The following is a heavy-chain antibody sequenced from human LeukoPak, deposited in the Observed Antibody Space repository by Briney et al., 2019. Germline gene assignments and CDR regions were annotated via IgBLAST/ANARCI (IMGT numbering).Heavy chain of an antibody. Sequence: LRLSCAASGFTFSSYSMNWVRQPPGKGLEWIGSIYYSGSTYYNPSLKSRVTISVDTSKNQFSLKLSSVTAADTAVYYCARGAEPTSLDSWGQGTLVTVSS. J-gene: IGHJ4*02. CDR2: IYYSGST. CDR1: GFTFSSYS. CDR3: ARGAEPTSLDS. V-gene: IGHV4-39*07. D-gene: IGHD1-14*01.